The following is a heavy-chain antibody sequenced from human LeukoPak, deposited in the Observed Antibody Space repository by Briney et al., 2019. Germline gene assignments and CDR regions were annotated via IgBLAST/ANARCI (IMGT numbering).Heavy chain of an antibody. CDR2: ISGSGGST. D-gene: IGHD2-15*01. V-gene: IGHV3-23*01. Sequence: GGSLRLSCAASGFTFSSYAMSWVRQAPGKGLEWVSAISGSGGSTYYADSVKGRFTISRDNSKNTLYLQMNSLRAEDTAVYYCAKLTGYCSGGSCYPIDYWGQGTPVTVSS. CDR1: GFTFSSYA. J-gene: IGHJ4*02. CDR3: AKLTGYCSGGSCYPIDY.